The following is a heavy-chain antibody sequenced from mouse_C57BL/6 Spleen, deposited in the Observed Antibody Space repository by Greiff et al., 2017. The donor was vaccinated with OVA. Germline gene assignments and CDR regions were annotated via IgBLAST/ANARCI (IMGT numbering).Heavy chain of an antibody. V-gene: IGHV5-9-1*02. D-gene: IGHD1-1*01. CDR3: TRDRILDYGSPMDY. Sequence: EVKLQESGEGLVKPGGSLKLSCAASGFTFSSYAMSWVRQTPEKRLEWVAYISSGGDYIYYADTVKGRFTISRDNARNTLYLQMSSLKSEDTAMYYCTRDRILDYGSPMDYWGQGTSVTVSS. J-gene: IGHJ4*01. CDR1: GFTFSSYA. CDR2: ISSGGDYI.